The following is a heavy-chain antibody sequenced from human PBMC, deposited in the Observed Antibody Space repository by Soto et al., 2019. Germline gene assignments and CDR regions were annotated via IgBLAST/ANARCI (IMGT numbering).Heavy chain of an antibody. CDR2: IWYDGSNK. CDR1: GFTFSSYG. D-gene: IGHD6-19*01. Sequence: QVQLVESGGGVVQPGRSLRLSCAASGFTFSSYGMHWVRQAPGKGLEWVAVIWYDGSNKYYADSVKGRFTISRDNSKNTLYLQMNSRRAEDTAVYYCARDVIAVAGRDAWGEFDYWGQGTLVTVSS. CDR3: ARDVIAVAGRDAWGEFDY. V-gene: IGHV3-33*01. J-gene: IGHJ4*02.